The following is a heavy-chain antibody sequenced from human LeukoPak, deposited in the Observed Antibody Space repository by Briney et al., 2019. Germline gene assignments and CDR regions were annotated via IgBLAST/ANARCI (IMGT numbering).Heavy chain of an antibody. CDR3: ARRMNSGSYYPSYYFDY. CDR1: GYTFTGYY. J-gene: IGHJ4*02. D-gene: IGHD3-10*01. V-gene: IGHV1-2*02. CDR2: INPNSGGT. Sequence: ASVKVSCKASGYTFTGYYMHWVRQAPGQGLEWMGWINPNSGGTNYAQKLQGRVTMTTDTSTSTAYMELRSLRSDDTAVYYCARRMNSGSYYPSYYFDYWGQGTLVTVSS.